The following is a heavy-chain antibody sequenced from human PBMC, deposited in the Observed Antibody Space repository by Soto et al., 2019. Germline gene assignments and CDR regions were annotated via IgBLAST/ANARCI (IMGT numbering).Heavy chain of an antibody. CDR1: GGSISNYY. V-gene: IGHV4-59*01. J-gene: IGHJ6*02. CDR3: ARAQPQFYYYGLDV. Sequence: QVQLQESGPGLVKPSETLSLTCNVSGGSISNYYWSWIRQPPGKGLEWIGYIYYSGSTNYNPSLRSRVTLSVDSSKSQFSLKLSSVTAADTAVYYCARAQPQFYYYGLDVWGQGATVTVSS. CDR2: IYYSGST.